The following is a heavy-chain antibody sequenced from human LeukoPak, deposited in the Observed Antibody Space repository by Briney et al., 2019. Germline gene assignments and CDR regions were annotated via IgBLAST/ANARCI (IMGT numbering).Heavy chain of an antibody. Sequence: GGSLRLSCAASGFTFSSQAMNWVRQAPGKGLEWVAVISYDGSNKYYADSVKGRFTTSRDNSKNTLYLQMNSLRAEDTAVYYCASDGGYWGQGTLVAVSS. CDR1: GFTFSSQA. CDR2: ISYDGSNK. V-gene: IGHV3-30*04. D-gene: IGHD3-10*01. J-gene: IGHJ4*02. CDR3: ASDGGY.